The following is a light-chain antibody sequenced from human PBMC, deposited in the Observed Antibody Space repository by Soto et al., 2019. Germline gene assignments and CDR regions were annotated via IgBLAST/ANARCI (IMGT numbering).Light chain of an antibody. CDR2: GAS. CDR1: QSVSSY. J-gene: IGKJ1*01. V-gene: IGKV3-20*01. Sequence: EVVLTQSPVTLSLSPGERATLSCRASQSVSSYLAWYQQKPGQAPRLVIYGASTRATDMPGTFSGSGSGTDFTLSISRLEPEDFAVYYCQQYGTSPSTFGQGTKVDIK. CDR3: QQYGTSPST.